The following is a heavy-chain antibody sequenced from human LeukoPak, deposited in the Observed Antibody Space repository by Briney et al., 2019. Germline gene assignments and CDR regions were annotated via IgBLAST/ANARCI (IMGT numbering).Heavy chain of an antibody. D-gene: IGHD5-18*01. J-gene: IGHJ4*02. CDR1: GFTFSSYW. CDR3: ARDLGTGYTYGYPLDY. CDR2: INQDGSLK. V-gene: IGHV3-7*01. Sequence: PGGSLRLSCAASGFTFSSYWMSWVRQAPGKGLEWVANINQDGSLKYYVDSVKGRFTISRDNAKNSLYLQMNSLRAEDTAFYYCARDLGTGYTYGYPLDYWGQGTLVTVSS.